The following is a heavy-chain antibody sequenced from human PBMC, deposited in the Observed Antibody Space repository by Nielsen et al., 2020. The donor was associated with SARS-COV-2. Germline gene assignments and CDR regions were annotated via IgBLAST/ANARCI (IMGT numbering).Heavy chain of an antibody. V-gene: IGHV3-43*02. D-gene: IGHD6-19*01. Sequence: GASLKISCAASGFTFDDYAMHWVRQAPGKGLEWVSLISGDGGSTYYADSVKGRFTISRDNSKNSLYLQMNSLRTEDTALYYCAKDSLAVAANPVGPYYYYYGMDVWGQGTTVTVSS. CDR3: AKDSLAVAANPVGPYYYYYGMDV. J-gene: IGHJ6*02. CDR1: GFTFDDYA. CDR2: ISGDGGST.